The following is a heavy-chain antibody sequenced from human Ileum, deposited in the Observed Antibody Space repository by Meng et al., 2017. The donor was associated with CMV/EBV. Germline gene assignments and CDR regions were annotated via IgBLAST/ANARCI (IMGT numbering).Heavy chain of an antibody. Sequence: GESLKISCAASGFIISSYGMHWVRQAPGKGLEWVAFIRYDGSNKYYADSVKGRFSISRDISNNTLYVQMNSLRPEDTAVYYCAKVLYGSGSNFYYYNMDVWGQGTTVTVSS. V-gene: IGHV3-30*02. CDR3: AKVLYGSGSNFYYYNMDV. CDR1: GFIISSYG. CDR2: IRYDGSNK. D-gene: IGHD3-10*01. J-gene: IGHJ6*02.